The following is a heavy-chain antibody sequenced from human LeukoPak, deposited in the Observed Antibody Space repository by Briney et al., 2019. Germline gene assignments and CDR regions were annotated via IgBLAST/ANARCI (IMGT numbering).Heavy chain of an antibody. CDR1: GFTFSTYN. CDR2: ISSSSSTI. D-gene: IGHD3-22*01. J-gene: IGHJ3*02. V-gene: IGHV3-48*02. CDR3: ARAPYYYDSSGFPPDI. Sequence: HPGGSLRLSCAASGFTFSTYNMNWVRQAPGKGLEWVSYISSSSSTIYYADSVKGRFTISRDNAKDSLYLQMISLRDEDTAVYYCARAPYYYDSSGFPPDIWGQGTMVTVSS.